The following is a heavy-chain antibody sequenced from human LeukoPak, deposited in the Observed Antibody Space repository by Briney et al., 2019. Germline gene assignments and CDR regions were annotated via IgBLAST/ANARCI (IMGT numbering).Heavy chain of an antibody. CDR2: IHTSGST. V-gene: IGHV4-4*07. J-gene: IGHJ4*02. CDR1: GGSITSYY. Sequence: SETLSLTCTFSGGSITSYYWSWIRQPAGKGLEWIGRIHTSGSTNYNPSLKSRDTVSVDTSKNQVSLKLSSVTAADTAVYYCARDRYYYDSSGYVFDFWGQGTLVTVSS. CDR3: ARDRYYYDSSGYVFDF. D-gene: IGHD3-22*01.